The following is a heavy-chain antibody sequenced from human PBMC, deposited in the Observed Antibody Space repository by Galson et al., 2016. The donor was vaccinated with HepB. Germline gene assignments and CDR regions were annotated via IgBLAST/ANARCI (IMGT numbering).Heavy chain of an antibody. J-gene: IGHJ3*02. Sequence: SLRLSCAASEFTFSSNWMHWVRQAPGKGLVWVSLINSDGSRTDFADSVKGRFTISRVNAKNTLYLQMNSLRAEDTAVYYCVRSAVGATTAFDIWGQGTMVTVPS. CDR2: INSDGSRT. D-gene: IGHD3-16*01. CDR1: EFTFSSNW. CDR3: VRSAVGATTAFDI. V-gene: IGHV3-74*01.